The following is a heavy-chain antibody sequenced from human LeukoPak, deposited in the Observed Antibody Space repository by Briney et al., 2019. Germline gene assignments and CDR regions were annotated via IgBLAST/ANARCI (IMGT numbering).Heavy chain of an antibody. CDR2: INHSGST. J-gene: IGHJ5*02. D-gene: IGHD6-25*01. CDR1: GGSFSGYY. V-gene: IGHV4-34*01. Sequence: SETLSLTCAVYGGSFSGYYWSWIRQPPGKGLEWIGEINHSGSTNYNPSLKSRVTISVDTSKHQFSLKLSSVTAADTAVYYCARLSSSGPPGERFDPWGQGTLVTVSS. CDR3: ARLSSSGPPGERFDP.